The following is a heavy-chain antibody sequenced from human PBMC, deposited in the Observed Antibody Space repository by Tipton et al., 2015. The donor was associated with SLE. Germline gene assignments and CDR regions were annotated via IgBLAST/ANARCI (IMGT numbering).Heavy chain of an antibody. V-gene: IGHV3-53*05. D-gene: IGHD3-10*01. CDR2: IYLGGRT. CDR3: ARVEGDMVRGFDAFDI. CDR1: RFSVSAYH. Sequence: SLRLSCTASRFSVSAYHMTWVRQAPGKGLEWVSVIYLGGRTDYAESVKGRFTLSRDSSENTLNLQMDSLRLDDTAVHHCARVEGDMVRGFDAFDIWGQGTMVIVSS. J-gene: IGHJ3*02.